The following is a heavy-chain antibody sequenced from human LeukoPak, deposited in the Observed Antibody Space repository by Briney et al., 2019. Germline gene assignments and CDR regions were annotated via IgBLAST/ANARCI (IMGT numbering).Heavy chain of an antibody. Sequence: SETLSLTCTVSGGSISSYYWSWIRQPPGKGLEWIGYIYYSGSTNYNPFLKSRVTISVDTSKNQFSLKLSSVTAADTAVYYCARDGYSSGWYLSGYFDYWGQGTLVTVSS. J-gene: IGHJ4*02. CDR1: GGSISSYY. V-gene: IGHV4-59*01. D-gene: IGHD6-19*01. CDR2: IYYSGST. CDR3: ARDGYSSGWYLSGYFDY.